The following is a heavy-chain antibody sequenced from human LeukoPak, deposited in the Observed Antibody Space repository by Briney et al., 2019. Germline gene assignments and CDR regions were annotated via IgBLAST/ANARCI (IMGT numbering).Heavy chain of an antibody. CDR2: INTNTGKP. V-gene: IGHV7-4-1*02. D-gene: IGHD6-13*01. J-gene: IGHJ4*02. CDR3: ARETNIAAAPYYFDY. Sequence: GASVKVSCKSSGYTFTSFAMNWVRQAPGQRLEWMGWINTNTGKPTYAQDFTGRFVFSLDTSVSTTYLQISSLKPEDTAVYYCARETNIAAAPYYFDYWGQGTLVTVSS. CDR1: GYTFTSFA.